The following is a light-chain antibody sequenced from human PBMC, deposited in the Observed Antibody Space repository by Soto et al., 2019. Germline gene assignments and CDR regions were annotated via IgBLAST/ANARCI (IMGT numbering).Light chain of an antibody. CDR3: QHYVTSLTT. CDR1: QTVTSNY. Sequence: ILLTQSPGPLSLSPGGISNRFSCNSQTVTSNYLAWYQQKPGQAPRLLIFGASIRVTGIPDRFIGGGSGTDFTLTISRLEPEDFAVYYCQHYVTSLTTFGQGTKVDIK. V-gene: IGKV3-20*01. J-gene: IGKJ1*01. CDR2: GAS.